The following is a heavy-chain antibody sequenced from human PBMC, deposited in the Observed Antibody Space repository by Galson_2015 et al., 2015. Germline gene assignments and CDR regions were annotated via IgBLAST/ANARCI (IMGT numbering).Heavy chain of an antibody. CDR2: INHSGST. J-gene: IGHJ6*03. V-gene: IGHV4-34*01. D-gene: IGHD2-8*01. CDR1: GGSFSGYY. CDR3: ARALLYPGARYMDV. Sequence: TLSLTCAVYGGSFSGYYWSWIRQPPGKGLEWIGEINHSGSTNYNPSLKSRVTISVDTSKNQFSLKLSSVTAADTAVYYCARALLYPGARYMDVWGKGTTVTVSS.